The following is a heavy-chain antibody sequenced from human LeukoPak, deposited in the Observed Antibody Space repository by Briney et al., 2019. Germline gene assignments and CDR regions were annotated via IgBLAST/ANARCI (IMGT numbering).Heavy chain of an antibody. Sequence: PGGSLRLSCAASGFTFDDYAMHWVRQAPGKGLEWVSGISWNSGSIGYADSVKGRFTISRDNAKNSLYLQMNSLRAEDTALYYCAKVIGLEAHYGMDVWGQGTTVTVSS. CDR1: GFTFDDYA. CDR3: AKVIGLEAHYGMDV. V-gene: IGHV3-9*01. CDR2: ISWNSGSI. J-gene: IGHJ6*02. D-gene: IGHD3-3*01.